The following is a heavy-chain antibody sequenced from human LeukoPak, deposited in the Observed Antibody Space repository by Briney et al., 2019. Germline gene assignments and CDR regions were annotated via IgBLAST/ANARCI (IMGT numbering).Heavy chain of an antibody. V-gene: IGHV1-69*13. Sequence: SVKVSCKASGGTFSSYAISWVRQAPGQGLEWMGGIIPIFGTANNAQKFQGRVTITADESTSTAYMELSSLRSEDTAVYYCARGGSYFPYYFDYWGQGTLVTVSS. CDR1: GGTFSSYA. CDR3: ARGGSYFPYYFDY. J-gene: IGHJ4*02. CDR2: IIPIFGTA. D-gene: IGHD1-26*01.